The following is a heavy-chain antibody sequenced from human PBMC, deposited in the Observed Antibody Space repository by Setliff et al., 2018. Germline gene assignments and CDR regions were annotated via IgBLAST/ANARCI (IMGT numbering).Heavy chain of an antibody. D-gene: IGHD4-4*01. J-gene: IGHJ5*01. Sequence: SETLSLTCIVAGDSISNTGYYWGWIRQPPGKGLESIGRIYNSGTTNYNPSLKSRVTISADTSNNSFSLNLFSVTAADTAVYYCAGRDYSGGDSWGHGTLVTVSS. CDR3: AGRDYSGGDS. V-gene: IGHV4-39*02. CDR1: GDSISNTGYY. CDR2: IYNSGTT.